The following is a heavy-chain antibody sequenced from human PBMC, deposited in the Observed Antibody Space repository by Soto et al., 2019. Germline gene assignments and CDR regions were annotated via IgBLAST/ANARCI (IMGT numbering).Heavy chain of an antibody. CDR3: AKGSSRGDY. V-gene: IGHV3-23*01. D-gene: IGHD1-26*01. Sequence: GGSLSLTCAASGFTFSSYALSWVRQPPGKGLEWVSAISDSGGSTYYADSVKGRFTISRDNSKNTLYLQMNSLRAEDTAVYYCAKGSSRGDYWGQGTLVTVSS. J-gene: IGHJ4*02. CDR2: ISDSGGST. CDR1: GFTFSSYA.